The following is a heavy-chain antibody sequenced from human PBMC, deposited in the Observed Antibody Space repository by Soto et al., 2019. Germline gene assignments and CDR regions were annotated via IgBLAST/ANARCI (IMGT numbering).Heavy chain of an antibody. J-gene: IGHJ3*02. CDR3: ARSSGPGGAFDI. CDR1: GYTFTSDA. Sequence: QVQLVQSGAEVKKPGASVKVSCKASGYTFTSDAMHWVRQAPGQRLEWMGWINAGNGNTKYSQKFQGRVTITRDTSASTAYMELSSLRSEDTAVYYCARSSGPGGAFDIWGQWTMVTVSS. D-gene: IGHD6-6*01. V-gene: IGHV1-3*01. CDR2: INAGNGNT.